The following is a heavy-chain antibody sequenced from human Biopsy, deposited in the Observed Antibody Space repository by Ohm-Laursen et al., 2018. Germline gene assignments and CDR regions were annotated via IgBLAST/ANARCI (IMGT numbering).Heavy chain of an antibody. V-gene: IGHV4-34*01. Sequence: SQTLSLTCAGNGESSSGYFWNWIRQPPGKGLEWIGEINQSGSTKYNPSLKRRATLSADSSNSQFSLRLTSVTAADTAIYYCARGSGYFKLDVWGQGTTVTVSS. D-gene: IGHD5-12*01. CDR1: GESSSGYF. CDR2: INQSGST. J-gene: IGHJ6*02. CDR3: ARGSGYFKLDV.